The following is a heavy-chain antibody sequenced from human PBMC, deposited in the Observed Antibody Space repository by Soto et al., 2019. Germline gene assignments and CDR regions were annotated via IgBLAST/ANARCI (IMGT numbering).Heavy chain of an antibody. CDR1: GLTFSRYA. V-gene: IGHV3-23*01. CDR2: ITDSGSRS. J-gene: IGHJ4*02. D-gene: IGHD2-2*01. Sequence: GGSLRLSCAASGLTFSRYAVGWVRQAPGKGLEWVSSITDSGSRSYYADSVKGRFTISRDNSKNTLYLQMNSLRAEDTAVYYCAKDRWYCSSTYCDGWYFDYWGQGTLVTVYS. CDR3: AKDRWYCSSTYCDGWYFDY.